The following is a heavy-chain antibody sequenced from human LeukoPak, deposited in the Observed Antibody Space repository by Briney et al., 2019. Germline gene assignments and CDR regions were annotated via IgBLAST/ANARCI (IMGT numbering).Heavy chain of an antibody. D-gene: IGHD1-26*01. CDR1: GGSISSGSYY. J-gene: IGHJ4*02. CDR2: IYASGST. Sequence: PPQTLSLTCTVSGGSISSGSYYWSWIRQPAGKGLKWIGRIYASGSTNYNPSLKSRVTISVDTSKNQFSLKLSSVTAADTAVYYCAREGGSYYGVDYWGQGTLVTVSS. V-gene: IGHV4-61*02. CDR3: AREGGSYYGVDY.